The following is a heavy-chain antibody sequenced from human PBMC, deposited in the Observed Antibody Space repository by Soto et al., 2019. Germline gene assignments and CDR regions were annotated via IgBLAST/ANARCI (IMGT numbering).Heavy chain of an antibody. Sequence: ASVKVSCKASGYTFTSYGISWVRRAPGQGLEWMGWISAYNGNTNYAQKLQGRVTMTTDTSTSTAYMELRSLSSADTAVYYCPLGPMSSSRWPASFEYCGQGTLVTVSS. CDR1: GYTFTSYG. V-gene: IGHV1-18*01. D-gene: IGHD6-13*01. J-gene: IGHJ4*02. CDR2: ISAYNGNT. CDR3: PLGPMSSSRWPASFEY.